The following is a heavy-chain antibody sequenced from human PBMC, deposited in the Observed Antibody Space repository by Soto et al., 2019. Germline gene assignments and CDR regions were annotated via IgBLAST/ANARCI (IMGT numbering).Heavy chain of an antibody. CDR1: GFTFSSYG. Sequence: GGSLRLSCAASGFTFSSYGMHWVRQAPGKGLEWVAVIWYDGSNKYYADSVKGRFTISRDNSKNTLYLQMNSLRAEDTAVYYCARSTGSGPFYYYGMDVWGQGTTVTVSS. CDR2: IWYDGSNK. J-gene: IGHJ6*02. CDR3: ARSTGSGPFYYYGMDV. V-gene: IGHV3-33*01. D-gene: IGHD3-10*01.